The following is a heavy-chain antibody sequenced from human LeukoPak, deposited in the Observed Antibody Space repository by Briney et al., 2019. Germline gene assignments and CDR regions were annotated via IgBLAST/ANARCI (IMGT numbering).Heavy chain of an antibody. CDR2: ISSSSSYI. J-gene: IGHJ4*02. CDR3: ASVPPYSSGWGSLSDY. V-gene: IGHV3-21*01. D-gene: IGHD6-19*01. Sequence: GGSLRLSCAASGFTFSSYSMNWVRQAPGKGLEWVSSISSSSSYIYYADSVKGLFTISRDNAKNSLYLQMNSLRAEDTAVYYCASVPPYSSGWGSLSDYWGQGTLVTVSS. CDR1: GFTFSSYS.